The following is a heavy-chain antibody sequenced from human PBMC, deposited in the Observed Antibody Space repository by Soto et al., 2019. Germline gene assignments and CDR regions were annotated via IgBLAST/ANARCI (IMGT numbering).Heavy chain of an antibody. V-gene: IGHV4-59*01. J-gene: IGHJ4*02. CDR2: VYSNGTT. CDR1: GGSLNSYY. Sequence: LSLTCTVSGGSLNSYYWSWIRRPPGKGLEWIGFVYSNGTTSYNRSLKSRVTLSVDTPNNQFSLNLRSVTAADTAVYYCARTPHIWGQGTLVTVSS. CDR3: ARTPHI. D-gene: IGHD2-15*01.